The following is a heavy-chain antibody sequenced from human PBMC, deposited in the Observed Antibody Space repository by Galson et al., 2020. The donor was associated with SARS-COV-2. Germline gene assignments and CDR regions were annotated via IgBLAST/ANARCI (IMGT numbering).Heavy chain of an antibody. J-gene: IGHJ4*02. CDR2: ISYDGSNK. D-gene: IGHD1-26*01. CDR3: ARENPWELLSFDY. CDR1: GFTFSSYA. V-gene: IGHV3-30*04. Sequence: GESLKISCAASGFTFSSYAMHWVRQAPGKGLEWVAVISYDGSNKYYADSVKGRFTISRDNSKNTLYLQMNSLRVEDTAVYYCARENPWELLSFDYWGQGTLVTVSS.